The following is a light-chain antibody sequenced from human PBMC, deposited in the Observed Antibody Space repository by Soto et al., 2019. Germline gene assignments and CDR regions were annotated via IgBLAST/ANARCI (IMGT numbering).Light chain of an antibody. J-gene: IGKJ4*01. Sequence: EIVMTQSPATLSVSPGERATLSCRASQSVSSNFAWYQQKPGQAPRLLIYGASTRATGIPDRCSGSGSGTEFTLTISSLQSEDFAVYYCQQYNNWRPLTFSGGTKVEIK. CDR3: QQYNNWRPLT. V-gene: IGKV3-15*01. CDR2: GAS. CDR1: QSVSSN.